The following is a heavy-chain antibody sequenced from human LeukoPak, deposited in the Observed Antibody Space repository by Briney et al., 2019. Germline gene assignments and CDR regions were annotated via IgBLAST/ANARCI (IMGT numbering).Heavy chain of an antibody. J-gene: IGHJ4*02. CDR2: IRSKVYGGTP. V-gene: IGHV3-49*04. CDR3: SRDQTPYY. CDR1: GFTFGDYA. Sequence: GGSLRLSCITSGFTFGDYATTWVRQAPGKGLEWVGFIRSKVYGGTPEYAASVKGRFTISRNDSKGIAYLQMNSLKTEDTAVYYCSRDQTPYYWGQGTLVTVSS.